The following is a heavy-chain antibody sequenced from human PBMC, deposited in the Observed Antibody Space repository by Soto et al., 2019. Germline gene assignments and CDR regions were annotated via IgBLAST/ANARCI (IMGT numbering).Heavy chain of an antibody. D-gene: IGHD3-16*01. CDR2: IYYTGSA. J-gene: IGHJ6*02. V-gene: IGHV4-59*01. CDR3: ARYRVLYTAMITPREYYYGMDV. CDR1: GDSINSDY. Sequence: PSETLSLTCIVSGDSINSDYWSWIRQPPGRGLEWIGYIYYTGSANYNPSLQSRVTISVDTSKNQFSLEVSAVTAADTAMYYCARYRVLYTAMITPREYYYGMDVWGQGTTVTVYS.